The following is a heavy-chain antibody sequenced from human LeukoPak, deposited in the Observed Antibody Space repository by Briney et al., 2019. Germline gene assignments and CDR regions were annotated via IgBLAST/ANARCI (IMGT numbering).Heavy chain of an antibody. Sequence: GGSLRLSCAASGFTFSSYGMHWVRQAPGKGLEWVAVISYDGSNKYYADSVKGRFTISRDDSKNMLYLQMNSLSAEDTAVYYCVRAYDILTGPEYWGQGTLVTVSS. J-gene: IGHJ4*02. CDR3: VRAYDILTGPEY. D-gene: IGHD3-9*01. CDR1: GFTFSSYG. CDR2: ISYDGSNK. V-gene: IGHV3-30*03.